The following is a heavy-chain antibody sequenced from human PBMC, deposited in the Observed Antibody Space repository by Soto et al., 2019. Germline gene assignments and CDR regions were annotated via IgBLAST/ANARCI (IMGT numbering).Heavy chain of an antibody. Sequence: QVQLVESGGGVVQPGRSLRLSCAASGFTFSSHGMHWVRQAPGKGLEWVAVISYDGSNKSYADSVKGRFTISRDNSKNTLFLQMNSLRADDTAVYYCAKDHSSSWYYFDYWGQGTLVTVSS. CDR2: ISYDGSNK. J-gene: IGHJ4*02. CDR3: AKDHSSSWYYFDY. CDR1: GFTFSSHG. D-gene: IGHD6-13*01. V-gene: IGHV3-30*18.